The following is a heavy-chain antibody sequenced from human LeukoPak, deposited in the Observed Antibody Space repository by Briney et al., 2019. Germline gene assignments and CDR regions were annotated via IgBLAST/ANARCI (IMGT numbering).Heavy chain of an antibody. CDR2: INHSGST. J-gene: IGHJ4*02. V-gene: IGHV4-34*01. D-gene: IGHD6-19*01. Sequence: SETLSLTCAVYGGSFSGYYWSWIRQPPGKGLEWIGEINHSGSTNYNPSLKSRVTISVDTSKNQFSLKLSSVTAADTAVYYCARATSSGWSRQWGQGTLVTVSS. CDR1: GGSFSGYY. CDR3: ARATSSGWSRQ.